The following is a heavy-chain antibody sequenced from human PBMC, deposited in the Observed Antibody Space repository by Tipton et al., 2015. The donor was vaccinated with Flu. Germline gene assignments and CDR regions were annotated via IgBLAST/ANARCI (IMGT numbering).Heavy chain of an antibody. V-gene: IGHV3-23*01. CDR2: ISGSGGST. CDR3: AKRSIVATTNYYYYGMDV. Sequence: SLRLSCAASGFTFSSYAMSWVRQAPGKGLEWVSAISGSGGSTYYADSVKGRFTISRDNSKNTLYLQMNRLRAEDTAVYYCAKRSIVATTNYYYYGMDVRGQGTTVTVSS. J-gene: IGHJ6*02. CDR1: GFTFSSYA. D-gene: IGHD5-12*01.